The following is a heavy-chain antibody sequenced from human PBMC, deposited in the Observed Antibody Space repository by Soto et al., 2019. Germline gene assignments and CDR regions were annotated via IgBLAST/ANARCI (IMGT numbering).Heavy chain of an antibody. V-gene: IGHV3-9*01. D-gene: IGHD3-16*02. CDR2: ISWNSGSI. J-gene: IGHJ4*02. Sequence: HPGGSLRLSCAASGFTFDDYAMHWVRQAPGKGLEWVSGISWNSGSIGYADSVKGRFTISRDNAKNSLYLQMNSLRAEDTALYYCAKDSLVTWGQGTLVTVSS. CDR3: AKDSLVT. CDR1: GFTFDDYA.